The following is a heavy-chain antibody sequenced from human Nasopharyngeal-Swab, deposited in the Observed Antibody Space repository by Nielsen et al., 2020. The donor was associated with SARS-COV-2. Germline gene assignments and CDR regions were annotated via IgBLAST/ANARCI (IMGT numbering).Heavy chain of an antibody. D-gene: IGHD4-23*01. V-gene: IGHV4-61*05. Sequence: GSLRLSCTVSGGSISSSSYYWGWIRQPPGKGLEWIGRIYNSRSTNYNPSLKSRVTISIDTSKNQFSLKLVSVTAADTGVYYCSRAFGSAVVPDYWGQGTQVIVSS. CDR3: SRAFGSAVVPDY. CDR2: IYNSRST. CDR1: GGSISSSSYY. J-gene: IGHJ4*02.